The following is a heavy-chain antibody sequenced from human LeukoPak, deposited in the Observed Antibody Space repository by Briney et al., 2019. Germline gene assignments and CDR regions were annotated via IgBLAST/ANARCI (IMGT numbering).Heavy chain of an antibody. J-gene: IGHJ4*02. V-gene: IGHV1-46*01. CDR3: ARAAHSSSWYYY. Sequence: ASVKVSCKATGYTFTSYYMHWVRQARGQGLEWMGVINPSGDGTSYAQKFQGRVTLTRNVSTSTVYMELSRLRSDDTAVYYCARAAHSSSWYYYWGQGTLVTVSS. D-gene: IGHD6-13*01. CDR1: GYTFTSYY. CDR2: INPSGDGT.